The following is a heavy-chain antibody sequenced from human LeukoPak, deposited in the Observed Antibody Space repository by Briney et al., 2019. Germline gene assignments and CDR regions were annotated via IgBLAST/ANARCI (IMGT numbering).Heavy chain of an antibody. V-gene: IGHV3-30*04. D-gene: IGHD3-10*01. J-gene: IGHJ4*02. Sequence: GGSLRLSCAASGFTFSSYAMHWVRQAPAKGLEWVAVISYDGSNKYYADSVKGRFTISRDNSKNTLYLQMNSLRAEDTAVYYCAIVGSLWFGELPVDYWGQGTMVTVSS. CDR2: ISYDGSNK. CDR1: GFTFSSYA. CDR3: AIVGSLWFGELPVDY.